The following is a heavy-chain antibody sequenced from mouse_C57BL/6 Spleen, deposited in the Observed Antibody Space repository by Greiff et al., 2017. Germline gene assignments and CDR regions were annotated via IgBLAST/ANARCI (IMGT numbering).Heavy chain of an antibody. V-gene: IGHV5-9-1*02. CDR1: GFTFSSYA. D-gene: IGHD3-2*02. Sequence: VQLVESGEGLVKPGGSLKLSCAASGFTFSSYALSWVRPTPEKRLEWVAYISSGGDYIYYADTVKGRFTISRDNARNTLYLQMSSLKSEDTAMYYCTRDLSSGAMDYWGQGTSVTVSS. CDR3: TRDLSSGAMDY. CDR2: ISSGGDYI. J-gene: IGHJ4*01.